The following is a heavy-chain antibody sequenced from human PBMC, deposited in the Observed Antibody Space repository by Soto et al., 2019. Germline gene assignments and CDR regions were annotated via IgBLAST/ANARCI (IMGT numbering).Heavy chain of an antibody. CDR3: SSGDMISFGGVIAQEPFDY. J-gene: IGHJ4*02. CDR1: GDSVSSNSAA. CDR2: TYYRSKWYN. V-gene: IGHV6-1*01. D-gene: IGHD3-16*02. Sequence: SQTLSLTCAISGDSVSSNSAAWNWIRQSPSRGLEWLGRTYYRSKWYNDYAVSVKSRITINPDTSKNQFSLQLNSVTPEDTAVNYCSSGDMISFGGVIAQEPFDYCGQGTLVTLSS.